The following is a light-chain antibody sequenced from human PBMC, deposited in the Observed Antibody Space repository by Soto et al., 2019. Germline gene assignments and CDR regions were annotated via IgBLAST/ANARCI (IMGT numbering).Light chain of an antibody. Sequence: EIVLTQSPGTLSLSPGERATLSCRARQSVSSSYLAWYQQKPGQAPRLLIYGASSRATGIPDRFSGSGSRTDIPLTIRRLELEDFAVYYCQQYGSSRPWTFGQGTKVEFK. V-gene: IGKV3-20*01. CDR1: QSVSSSY. J-gene: IGKJ1*01. CDR3: QQYGSSRPWT. CDR2: GAS.